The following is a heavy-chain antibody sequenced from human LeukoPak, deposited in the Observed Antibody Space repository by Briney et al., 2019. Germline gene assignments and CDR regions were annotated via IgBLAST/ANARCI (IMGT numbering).Heavy chain of an antibody. V-gene: IGHV3-48*01. CDR2: ISSNSRTI. Sequence: GGSLRLSCAASEFIFSNYDINWVRQAPGKGLEWVSYISSNSRTINYADSVRGRFTISRDNGKNSLYLQMNSLRVEDTAVYYCARGGYSRPDYWGQGTLVTVSS. CDR3: ARGGYSRPDY. CDR1: EFIFSNYD. D-gene: IGHD4-11*01. J-gene: IGHJ4*02.